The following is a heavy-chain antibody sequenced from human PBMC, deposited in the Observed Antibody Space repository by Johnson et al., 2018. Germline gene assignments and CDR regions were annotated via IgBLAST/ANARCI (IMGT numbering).Heavy chain of an antibody. CDR1: GGTFSSYA. V-gene: IGHV1-69*01. D-gene: IGHD2-2*01. J-gene: IGHJ6*02. CDR2: IIPIFGTA. CDR3: AGRAYCSSTSCYPNYYYYGMDV. Sequence: VQLVESGAEVKKPGSSVKVSCKASGGTFSSYAISWVRQAPGQGLEWMGGIIPIFGTANYAQKFQGRVTITADESTSTAYMELSSLRSEDTAVYYCAGRAYCSSTSCYPNYYYYGMDVWGQGTTVTVSS.